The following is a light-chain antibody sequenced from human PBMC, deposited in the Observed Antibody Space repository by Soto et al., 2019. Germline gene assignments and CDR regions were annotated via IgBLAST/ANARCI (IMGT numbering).Light chain of an antibody. V-gene: IGKV2-28*01. J-gene: IGKJ2*01. Sequence: DIVMTQSPVSLPVTPGEPASISCRSSQGLLQSNGYNYLDWYLQKPGQSPQLLIYLGSNRASGVPDRFSGSGSGTDFTLKISRVEAEDVGVYYCMQALQTPRTFGQGTKLEIK. CDR1: QGLLQSNGYNY. CDR2: LGS. CDR3: MQALQTPRT.